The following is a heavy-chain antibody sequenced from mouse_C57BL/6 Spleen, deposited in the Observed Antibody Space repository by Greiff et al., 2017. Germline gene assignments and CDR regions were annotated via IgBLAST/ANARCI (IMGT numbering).Heavy chain of an antibody. Sequence: VQLQQPGAELVKPGASVKVSCKASGYTFTSYWMHWVKQRPGQGLEWIGRIHPSDSDTNYNQKFKGKATLTVDKSSSTAYMQLSSLTSEDSAVYYCAILDYYDYDVFAYWGQGTLVTVSA. V-gene: IGHV1-74*01. CDR2: IHPSDSDT. J-gene: IGHJ3*01. CDR3: AILDYYDYDVFAY. CDR1: GYTFTSYW. D-gene: IGHD2-4*01.